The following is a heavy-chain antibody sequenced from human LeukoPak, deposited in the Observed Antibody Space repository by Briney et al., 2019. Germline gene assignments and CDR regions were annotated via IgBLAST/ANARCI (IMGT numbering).Heavy chain of an antibody. CDR1: GGSIRSYY. Sequence: SETLSLTCTVSGGSIRSYYWSWIRQPPGKGLEWIAYIYYSGSTKYNPSLKSRITISIDTSKNQFSLKLSSVTAADTAVYYCARAPGYFIAAAGVDSYFDYWGQGTLVTVSS. D-gene: IGHD6-25*01. CDR3: ARAPGYFIAAAGVDSYFDY. V-gene: IGHV4-59*01. J-gene: IGHJ4*02. CDR2: IYYSGST.